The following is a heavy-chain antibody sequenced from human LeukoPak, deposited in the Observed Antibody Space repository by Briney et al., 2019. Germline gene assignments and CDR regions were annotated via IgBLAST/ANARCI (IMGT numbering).Heavy chain of an antibody. D-gene: IGHD2-15*01. Sequence: PSETLSLTCTVSGASISTSYWYWVRQPPGKGLEWIGYIHYSGDINYNPPLKSRFTISAYTSKNQLSLKLSSVTAADTAVYYCARVGCSGGSCYPDYWGQGTLVTVSS. CDR3: ARVGCSGGSCYPDY. CDR2: IHYSGDI. CDR1: GASISTSY. J-gene: IGHJ4*02. V-gene: IGHV4-59*01.